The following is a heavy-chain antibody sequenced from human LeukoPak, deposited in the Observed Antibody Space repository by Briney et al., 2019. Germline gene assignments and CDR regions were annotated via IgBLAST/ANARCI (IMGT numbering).Heavy chain of an antibody. D-gene: IGHD3-22*01. CDR2: IYHSGST. CDR1: GYSISSGYY. J-gene: IGHJ4*02. V-gene: IGHV4-38-2*02. CDR3: ARELYYYDSSGYYDY. Sequence: SETLSLTCTVSGYSISSGYYWGWIRQPPGKGLERIGSIYHSGSTYYNPSLKSRVTISVDTSKNQFSLKLSSVTAADTAVYYCARELYYYDSSGYYDYWGQGTLVTVSS.